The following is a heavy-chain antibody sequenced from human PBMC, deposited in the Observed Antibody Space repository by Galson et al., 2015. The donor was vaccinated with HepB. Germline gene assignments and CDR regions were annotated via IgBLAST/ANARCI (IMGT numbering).Heavy chain of an antibody. CDR1: GFTFSSYA. D-gene: IGHD6-13*01. V-gene: IGHV3-30*04. Sequence: SLRLSCAASGFTFSSYAMHWVRQAPGKGLEWVAVISYDGSNKYYADSVKGRFTISRDNSKNTLYLQMNSLRAEDTAVYYCARQWGIAAAGFDYWGQGTLVTVSS. CDR2: ISYDGSNK. J-gene: IGHJ4*02. CDR3: ARQWGIAAAGFDY.